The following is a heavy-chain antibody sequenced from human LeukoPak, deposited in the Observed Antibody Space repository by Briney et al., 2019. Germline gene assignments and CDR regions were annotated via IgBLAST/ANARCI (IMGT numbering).Heavy chain of an antibody. CDR1: GGSFSGYY. V-gene: IGHV4-34*01. CDR3: ARVGIAALDYFDY. CDR2: INHSGST. D-gene: IGHD6-13*01. J-gene: IGHJ4*02. Sequence: SETLSLTCAVYGGSFSGYYWSWIRQPPGKGLEWIGEINHSGSTSYNPSLKSRVTISVDTSKNQFSLKLSSVTAADTAVYYCARVGIAALDYFDYWGQGTLVTVSS.